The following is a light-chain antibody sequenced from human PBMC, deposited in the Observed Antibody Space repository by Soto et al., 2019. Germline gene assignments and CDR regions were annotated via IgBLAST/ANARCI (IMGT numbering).Light chain of an antibody. V-gene: IGKV3-11*01. CDR2: DAS. Sequence: EIVLTQSPATLSLSPGERATLSCRASQSVSDRLAWYQQKPGQAPRLLIFDASNRATGIPRRFSGSGSGTDFTLTISSLEPDDFATYYCQQYNNWPPWTFGQGTKVEIK. CDR3: QQYNNWPPWT. CDR1: QSVSDR. J-gene: IGKJ1*01.